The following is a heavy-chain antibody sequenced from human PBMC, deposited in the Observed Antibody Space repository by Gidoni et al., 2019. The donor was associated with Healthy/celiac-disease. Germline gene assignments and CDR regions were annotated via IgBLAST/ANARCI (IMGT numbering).Heavy chain of an antibody. V-gene: IGHV3-73*01. CDR2: IRSKANSYAT. Sequence: EVQLVESGGGLVTPGGSLKLYGGASGFTFSDSVMHWVRQAAGKGLEWFGRIRSKANSYATAYAASVKGRFTISRDDSKNTAYLQMNSLKTEDTAVYYCTRLNDDYGDFHGRSWGQGTLVTVSS. CDR3: TRLNDDYGDFHGRS. D-gene: IGHD4-17*01. CDR1: GFTFSDSV. J-gene: IGHJ4*02.